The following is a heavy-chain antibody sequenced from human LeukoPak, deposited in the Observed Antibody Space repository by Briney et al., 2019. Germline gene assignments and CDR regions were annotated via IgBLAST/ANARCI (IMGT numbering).Heavy chain of an antibody. J-gene: IGHJ6*03. D-gene: IGHD2-2*02. Sequence: SETLSLTCAVSGYSISSGYYWGWIRQPPGKGLEWIGSIYHSGSTYYNPSLKSRVTISVDTSKNQFSLKLSSVTAADTAVYYCARHSPDCSSTSCYTYYYYMDVWGKGTTVTVSS. CDR2: IYHSGST. CDR1: GYSISSGYY. V-gene: IGHV4-38-2*01. CDR3: ARHSPDCSSTSCYTYYYYMDV.